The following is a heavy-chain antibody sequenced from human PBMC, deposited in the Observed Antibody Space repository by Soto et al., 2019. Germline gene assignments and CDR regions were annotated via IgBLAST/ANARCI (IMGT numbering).Heavy chain of an antibody. CDR2: IIPMFGTP. CDR3: AGGRDQPPVGLYFES. CDR1: GGAFTDYI. J-gene: IGHJ4*02. Sequence: SVKVSCTASGGAFTDYIFYWVRQAPGQGLEWMGGIIPMFGTPKYAQKFQHRVTISADVSTGTAYMELTRLRFDDTAVYYCAGGRDQPPVGLYFESWGEGTRVTVSS. V-gene: IGHV1-69*13. D-gene: IGHD1-26*01.